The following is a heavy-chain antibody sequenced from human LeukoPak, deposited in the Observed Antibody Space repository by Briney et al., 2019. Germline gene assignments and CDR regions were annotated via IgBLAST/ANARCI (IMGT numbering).Heavy chain of an antibody. V-gene: IGHV3-30*04. Sequence: GGSLRLSCAASGFTFSSYAMHWVRQAPGKGLEWVAVISYDGGIEAYADSVRGRFTVSRDKSKNTLYLQMNSLRVEDTAVYSCARDRGLISAADYFDYWGQGTLVTVSS. CDR3: ARDRGLISAADYFDY. CDR2: ISYDGGIE. J-gene: IGHJ4*02. CDR1: GFTFSSYA. D-gene: IGHD6-13*01.